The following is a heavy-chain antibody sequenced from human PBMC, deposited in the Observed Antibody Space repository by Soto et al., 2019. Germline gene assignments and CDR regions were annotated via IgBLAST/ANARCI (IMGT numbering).Heavy chain of an antibody. D-gene: IGHD6-13*01. CDR3: ARVWAPGAIAAAGNGFDY. Sequence: GASVKVSCKASGYTFTSYAMHWVRQAPGQRLEWMGWINAGNGNTKYSQKFQGRVTITRDTSASTAYMELSSLRSEDTAVYYCARVWAPGAIAAAGNGFDYWGQGTLVTVSS. CDR1: GYTFTSYA. V-gene: IGHV1-3*01. J-gene: IGHJ4*02. CDR2: INAGNGNT.